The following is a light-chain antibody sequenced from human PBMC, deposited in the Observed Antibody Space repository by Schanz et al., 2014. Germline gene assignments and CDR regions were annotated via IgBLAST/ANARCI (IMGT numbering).Light chain of an antibody. V-gene: IGKV3-11*01. CDR1: QSVSSY. Sequence: EIVLTQSPATLSLSPGERATLSCRASQSVSSYLAWYQQKPGQAPRLLIYDASNRATGIPARFSGSGSGTDFTLTISSLQSEDFAVYYCQQYGSSPLTFGQGTRLEIK. CDR2: DAS. CDR3: QQYGSSPLT. J-gene: IGKJ5*01.